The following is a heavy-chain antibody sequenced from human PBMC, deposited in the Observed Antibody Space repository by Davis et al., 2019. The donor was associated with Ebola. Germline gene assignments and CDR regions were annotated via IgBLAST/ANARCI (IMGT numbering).Heavy chain of an antibody. V-gene: IGHV3-49*04. J-gene: IGHJ4*02. CDR2: IRRKLYGGTT. D-gene: IGHD3-3*01. CDR3: IRDGSYDFWTGYHDFDY. Sequence: GESLKISCTTSGFSFGDYAMSWVRQAPGKGLEWVGFIRRKLYGGTTEYDPSMKGRFTISRDDSKSIAYLQMSSLKTEDTAVYYCIRDGSYDFWTGYHDFDYWGQGTLVTVSS. CDR1: GFSFGDYA.